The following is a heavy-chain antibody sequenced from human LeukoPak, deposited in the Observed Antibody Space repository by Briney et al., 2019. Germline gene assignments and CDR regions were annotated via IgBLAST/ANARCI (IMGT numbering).Heavy chain of an antibody. CDR3: ARRSYYFYY. CDR2: IYYTGRT. D-gene: IGHD3-16*02. V-gene: IGHV4-39*01. J-gene: IGHJ4*02. Sequence: SETLSLTCTVSVGSISSSTCYWAWIRQPPGRGLEWIASIYYTGRTYYNPSLKSRITISVDTSKNQFSLKLSSVTAADTAVYYLARRSYYFYYWGQGALVTVSS. CDR1: VGSISSSTCY.